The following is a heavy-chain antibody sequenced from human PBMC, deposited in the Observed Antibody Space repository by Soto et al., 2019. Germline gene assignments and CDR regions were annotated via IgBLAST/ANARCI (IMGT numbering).Heavy chain of an antibody. CDR1: GGSISSGGYY. D-gene: IGHD3-22*01. V-gene: IGHV4-31*03. Sequence: PSETLSLTCTVSGGSISSGGYYWSWIRQHPGKGLEWIGYIYYSGSTYYNPSLKSRVTISVDTSKNQFSLKLSSVTAADTAVYYCARDGSHTMIGDFDAFDIWGQGTMVTVSS. CDR3: ARDGSHTMIGDFDAFDI. J-gene: IGHJ3*02. CDR2: IYYSGST.